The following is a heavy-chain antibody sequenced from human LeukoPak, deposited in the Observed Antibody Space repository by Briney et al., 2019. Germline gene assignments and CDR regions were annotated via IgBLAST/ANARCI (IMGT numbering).Heavy chain of an antibody. CDR1: GGSISSSSYY. V-gene: IGHV4-39*07. J-gene: IGHJ5*02. Sequence: SSETLSLTCTVSGGSISSSSYYWGWIRQPPGKGLEWIGSIYYSGSTYYNPSLKSRVTISVDTSKNQFSLKLSSVTAADTAVYYCARAPLLLNWFDPWGQGTLVTVSS. CDR3: ARAPLLLNWFDP. D-gene: IGHD3-22*01. CDR2: IYYSGST.